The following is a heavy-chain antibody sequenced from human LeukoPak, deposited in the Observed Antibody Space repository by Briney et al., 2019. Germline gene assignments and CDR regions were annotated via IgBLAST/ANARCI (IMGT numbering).Heavy chain of an antibody. D-gene: IGHD6-19*01. V-gene: IGHV4-39*07. CDR1: GGSMSSSSYY. J-gene: IGHJ4*02. Sequence: SETLSLICTVSGGSMSSSSYYWGWIRQPPGKGLEWIGSIYYSESTYQNPSLKSRVTISVDTSKNQFSLKLSSVTAADTAVYYCARAYSSGWYVAGFDYWGQGTLVTVSS. CDR2: IYYSEST. CDR3: ARAYSSGWYVAGFDY.